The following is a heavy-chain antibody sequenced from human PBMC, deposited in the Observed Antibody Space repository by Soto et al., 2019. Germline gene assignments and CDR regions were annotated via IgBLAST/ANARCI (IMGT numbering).Heavy chain of an antibody. CDR2: INEDGSEK. CDR1: GFTFSNYW. J-gene: IGHJ4*02. Sequence: QAGGSLRLSCAASGFTFSNYWMNWVRQAPGKGLEWVANINEDGSEKYYVDSAKGRFTISRDNAKNSLYLQMSSLRAEDTAVYYCARDLFDYWGEGTLVTVSS. V-gene: IGHV3-7*01. CDR3: ARDLFDY.